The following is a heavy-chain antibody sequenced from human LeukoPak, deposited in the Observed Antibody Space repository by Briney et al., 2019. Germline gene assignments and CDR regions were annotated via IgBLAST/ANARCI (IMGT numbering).Heavy chain of an antibody. CDR2: IYYGGST. V-gene: IGHV4-59*01. J-gene: IGHJ6*02. Sequence: SETLSLTCTASGGSISSYYWSWIRQPPGKGLEWIGYIYYGGSTNYNPSLKSRVTISIDTSKNQFSLKLSSVTAADTAVYYCARDDGGMDVWGQGTTVTVSS. CDR1: GGSISSYY. CDR3: ARDDGGMDV.